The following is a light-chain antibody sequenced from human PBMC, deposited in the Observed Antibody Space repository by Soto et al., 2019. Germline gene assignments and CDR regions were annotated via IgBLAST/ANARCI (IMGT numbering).Light chain of an antibody. J-gene: IGKJ2*02. CDR3: QQYDSSPMCT. CDR2: GAS. Sequence: EIVLTQSPGTLSLSPGERATLSCRASQSVSNNYLAWYQQKPGQAPRLLIYGASSRATGIPDRFSGRGSGTDFTLTITRLEPEDFAVYYCQQYDSSPMCTFGQGTKLEIK. CDR1: QSVSNNY. V-gene: IGKV3-20*01.